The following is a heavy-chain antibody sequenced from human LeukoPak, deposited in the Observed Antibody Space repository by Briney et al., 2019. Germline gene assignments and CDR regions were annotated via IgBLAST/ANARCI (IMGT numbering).Heavy chain of an antibody. V-gene: IGHV4-34*01. J-gene: IGHJ5*02. CDR3: ASHADTNWFGP. Sequence: SETLSLTCAVYGGSFSGYYWSWIRQPPGKGLEWIGEINHSGSTNYNPSLKSRVTISVDTSKNQFSLKLSSVTAADTAVYYCASHADTNWFGPWGQGTLVTVSS. D-gene: IGHD1-26*01. CDR1: GGSFSGYY. CDR2: INHSGST.